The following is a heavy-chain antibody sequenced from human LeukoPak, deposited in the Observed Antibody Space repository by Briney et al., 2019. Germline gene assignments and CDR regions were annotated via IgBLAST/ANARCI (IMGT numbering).Heavy chain of an antibody. V-gene: IGHV4-59*01. CDR1: GGSISSYY. J-gene: IGHJ5*02. Sequence: SETLSLTCTVSGGSISSYYWSWIRQPPGKGLEWIGYIYYSGSTNYNPSLKSRVTISVDTSTSTVYMELSSLRSEDTVVYYCARGYCSSTSCYTGWFDPWGQGTLVTVSS. D-gene: IGHD2-2*02. CDR3: ARGYCSSTSCYTGWFDP. CDR2: IYYSGST.